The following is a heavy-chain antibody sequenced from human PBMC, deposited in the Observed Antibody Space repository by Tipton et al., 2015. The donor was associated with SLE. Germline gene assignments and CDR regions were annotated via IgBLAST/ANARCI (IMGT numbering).Heavy chain of an antibody. D-gene: IGHD3-10*01. Sequence: QVQLVQSGAEVKKPGASVKVSCKASGYTFTGYYMHWVRQAPGQGLEWMGWINPNSGGTNYAQKFQGRVTMTRDTSISTAYMELSRLRSDDTAVYYCAREKDGSGSPDAFDIWGQGTMVTVSS. J-gene: IGHJ3*02. V-gene: IGHV1-2*02. CDR2: INPNSGGT. CDR3: AREKDGSGSPDAFDI. CDR1: GYTFTGYY.